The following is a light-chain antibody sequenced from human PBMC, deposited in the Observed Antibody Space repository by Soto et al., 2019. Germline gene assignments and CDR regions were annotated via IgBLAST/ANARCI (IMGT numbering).Light chain of an antibody. V-gene: IGLV1-47*01. CDR1: SFNIGSNY. Sequence: QSVLTQAPSASGTPGQRVTISCSGSSFNIGSNYVYWYQQLPRTAPKLVIFRNDQRPSGIPDRISGSKSGTSASLAISGLRSEDEADYYCSAWDDSLSGYVFGTGTKLTVL. CDR3: SAWDDSLSGYV. J-gene: IGLJ1*01. CDR2: RND.